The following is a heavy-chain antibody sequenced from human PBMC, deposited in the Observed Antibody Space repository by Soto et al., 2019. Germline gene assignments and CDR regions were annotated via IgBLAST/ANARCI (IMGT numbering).Heavy chain of an antibody. J-gene: IGHJ4*02. CDR2: IYYSGST. CDR3: ARQGAVAGRDFDY. Sequence: QLQLQESGPGLVTPSETLSLTCTVSGGSISSSSYYWGWIRQPPGKGLEWIGSIYYSGSTYYNPSLTSRVTISVDTSKNQFSLKLSSVTAADTAVYYCARQGAVAGRDFDYWGQGTLVTVSS. CDR1: GGSISSSSYY. V-gene: IGHV4-39*01. D-gene: IGHD6-19*01.